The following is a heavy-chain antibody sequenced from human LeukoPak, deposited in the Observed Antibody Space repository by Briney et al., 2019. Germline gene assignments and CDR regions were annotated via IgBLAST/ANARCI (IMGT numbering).Heavy chain of an antibody. D-gene: IGHD1-26*01. V-gene: IGHV4-59*05. CDR2: IYYSGNT. J-gene: IGHJ3*02. CDR3: GRRSPTLVGANNYPHAFDI. Sequence: SETLSLTCTVSGGSISSYYWSWIRQPPGKSLEWIGSIYYSGNTYYTPSLRSRVTISVDTSKNQFSLKLSSVTAADTAVYYCGRRSPTLVGANNYPHAFDIWGQGTMVTVSS. CDR1: GGSISSYY.